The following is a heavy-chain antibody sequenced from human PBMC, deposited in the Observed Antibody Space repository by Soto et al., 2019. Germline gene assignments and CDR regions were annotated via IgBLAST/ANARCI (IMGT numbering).Heavy chain of an antibody. CDR3: ARPKSRGAFDV. J-gene: IGHJ3*01. Sequence: ASVKVSCKASGYTFTSYYIHWGRQAPGQGLEWMGIINPSGGTTNYAQEFQGRVTMTRDTSTSTVFMELSSLRSEDTAVYYCARPKSRGAFDVWGQGTMVTVSS. V-gene: IGHV1-46*01. CDR2: INPSGGTT. CDR1: GYTFTSYY.